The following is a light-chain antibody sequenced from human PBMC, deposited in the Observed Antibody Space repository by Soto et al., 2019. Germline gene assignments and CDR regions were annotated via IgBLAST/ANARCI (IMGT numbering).Light chain of an antibody. V-gene: IGLV4-69*01. Sequence: QLVLTQSPSASASLGASVKLTCTLSSGHSTYAIAWHQQQPEKGPRYLMKLNSDGRHSKGDGIPDRFSGTSSGAERYLTISSLQSEDEADYYFQTWGTGGDVVFGGGTKLTVL. CDR3: QTWGTGGDVV. J-gene: IGLJ2*01. CDR2: LNSDGRH. CDR1: SGHSTYA.